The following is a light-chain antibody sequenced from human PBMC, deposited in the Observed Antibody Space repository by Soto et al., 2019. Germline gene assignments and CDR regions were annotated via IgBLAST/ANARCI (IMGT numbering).Light chain of an antibody. CDR2: EVS. CDR3: SSYAGNNNLI. Sequence: QSVLTQPPSASGSPGQSVTISCTGTSSDVGGGYNYVSWYQHHPGKVPKLMIYEVSKRPSGVPDRFYGSKSGNTASLTVSGLQAEDEADSSCSSYAGNNNLIFGGGTKVTVL. J-gene: IGLJ2*01. CDR1: SSDVGGGYNY. V-gene: IGLV2-8*01.